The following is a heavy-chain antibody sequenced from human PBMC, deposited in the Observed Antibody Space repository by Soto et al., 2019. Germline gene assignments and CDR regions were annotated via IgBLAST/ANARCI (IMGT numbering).Heavy chain of an antibody. J-gene: IGHJ6*02. CDR1: GGSFSGYY. V-gene: IGHV4-34*01. Sequence: QVQLQQWGAGLLKPSETLSLTCAVYGGSFSGYYWSWIRQPPGKGLEWIGEINHSRSTNYNPSLKSRVTISVDTSKNQFSLKLSSVTAADTAVYYCARGGFHYYYYGMDVWGQGTTVTVSS. D-gene: IGHD3-3*01. CDR2: INHSRST. CDR3: ARGGFHYYYYGMDV.